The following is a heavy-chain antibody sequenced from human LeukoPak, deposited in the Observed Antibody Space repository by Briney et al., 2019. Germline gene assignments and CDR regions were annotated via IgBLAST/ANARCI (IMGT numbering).Heavy chain of an antibody. CDR1: GFTFSSYA. D-gene: IGHD3-10*01. V-gene: IGHV3-64*04. Sequence: PGGSLRLSCSASGFTFSSYAMHWVRQAPGKGLEYVSAISSNGGSTYYADSVKGRFTISRDNSKNTLYLQTNSLRAEDTAVYYCAKDPAGVRGAWGQGTLVTVSS. CDR2: ISSNGGST. CDR3: AKDPAGVRGA. J-gene: IGHJ4*02.